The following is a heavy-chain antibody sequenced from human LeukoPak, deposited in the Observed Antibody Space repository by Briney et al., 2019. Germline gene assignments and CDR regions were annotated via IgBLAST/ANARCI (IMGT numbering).Heavy chain of an antibody. D-gene: IGHD3-10*01. V-gene: IGHV3-30*04. J-gene: IGHJ4*02. Sequence: GRSLRLSCAASGFTFSSYVMHWVRQAPGKGLEWVAIISYDGSNEYYADSVKGRFTISRDNAKNSLYLQGKSLRVDDTAVYYCARERFHGSGAPKYDFWGQGTLVTVSS. CDR1: GFTFSSYV. CDR3: ARERFHGSGAPKYDF. CDR2: ISYDGSNE.